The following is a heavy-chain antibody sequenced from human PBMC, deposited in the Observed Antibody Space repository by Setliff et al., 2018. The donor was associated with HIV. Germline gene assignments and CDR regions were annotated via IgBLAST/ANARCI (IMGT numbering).Heavy chain of an antibody. CDR2: IFPSGTT. V-gene: IGHV4-4*07. CDR3: ARDRSNYGSGSSAYNWFDP. J-gene: IGHJ5*02. D-gene: IGHD3-10*01. CDR1: GDSMRDYY. Sequence: PSETLSLTCTVSGDSMRDYYWSWLRQPAGKGLEWIGRIFPSGTTDYNPSLKSRVTVSIDTSKDQFSLNLKSVTAADTAAYFCARDRSNYGSGSSAYNWFDPWGQGNQVT.